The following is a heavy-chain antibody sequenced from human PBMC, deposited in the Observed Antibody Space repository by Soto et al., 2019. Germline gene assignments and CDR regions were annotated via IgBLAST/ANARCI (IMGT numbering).Heavy chain of an antibody. CDR1: GFTFSSYW. D-gene: IGHD3-3*01. Sequence: GGSLRLSCAASGFTFSSYWMSWVRQAPGKGLEWVANIKQDGSEKYYVDSVKGRFTISRDNPKNSLYLQMNSLRAEDTAVYYCARGGGITIFGVVIPYYYYGMDVWGQGTTVTVSS. V-gene: IGHV3-7*03. CDR2: IKQDGSEK. J-gene: IGHJ6*02. CDR3: ARGGGITIFGVVIPYYYYGMDV.